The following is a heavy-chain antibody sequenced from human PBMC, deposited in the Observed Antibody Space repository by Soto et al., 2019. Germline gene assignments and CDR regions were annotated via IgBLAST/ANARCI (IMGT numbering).Heavy chain of an antibody. CDR1: GGSISSSSYY. V-gene: IGHV4-39*01. J-gene: IGHJ5*02. CDR3: ASPKIAFYNWFDP. CDR2: IYYSGST. Sequence: SETLSLTCAVYGGSISSSSYYWGWIRQPPGKGLEWIGSIYYSGSTYYNPSLKSRVTISVDTSKNQFSLKLSSVTAADTAVYYCASPKIAFYNWFDPWGQGTLVTVSS. D-gene: IGHD3-3*02.